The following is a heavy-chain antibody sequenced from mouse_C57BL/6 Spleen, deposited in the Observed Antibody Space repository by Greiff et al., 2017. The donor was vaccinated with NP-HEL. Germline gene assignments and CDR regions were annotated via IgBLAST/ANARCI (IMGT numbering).Heavy chain of an antibody. CDR1: GYTFTDYN. J-gene: IGHJ4*01. D-gene: IGHD1-1*01. V-gene: IGHV1-22*01. CDR3: ARGDKTTVVPRGRAMDY. CDR2: INPNNGGT. Sequence: EVQLQQSGPELVKPGASVKMSCKASGYTFTDYNMHWVKQSHGKSLEWIGYINPNNGGTSYNQKFKGKATLTVNKSSSTAYMELRSLTSEDSAVYYCARGDKTTVVPRGRAMDYWGQGTSVTVSS.